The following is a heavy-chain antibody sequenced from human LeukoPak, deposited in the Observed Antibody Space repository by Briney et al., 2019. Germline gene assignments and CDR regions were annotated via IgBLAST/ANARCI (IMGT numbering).Heavy chain of an antibody. V-gene: IGHV3-53*01. CDR3: AREVRESYYGQSKPQCY. J-gene: IGHJ4*02. CDR2: IYSGGNT. D-gene: IGHD3-10*01. CDR1: GFTVSSSY. Sequence: GGSLRLSCAPSGFTVSSSYMNWVRQAPGKGLEWVSVIYSGGNTYYADSVMGRFTISRDNSNNTLYLQMNSLRAEDTAVYYCAREVRESYYGQSKPQCYWGQGTLVTVSS.